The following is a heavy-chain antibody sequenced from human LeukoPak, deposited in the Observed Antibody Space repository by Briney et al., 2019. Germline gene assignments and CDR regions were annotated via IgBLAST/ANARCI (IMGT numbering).Heavy chain of an antibody. J-gene: IGHJ4*02. CDR3: AGHPFATPFDH. V-gene: IGHV4-59*08. CDR2: VFYTGDT. Sequence: PSETLSLTCAVSGGSISSFYWSWIRQPPGKGLEWIGYVFYTGDTNSNPSLKSRVTMSLDTSKNQLSLRLTSVTAADTAVYYCAGHPFATPFDHWGRGTLVTVSS. CDR1: GGSISSFY. D-gene: IGHD2-15*01.